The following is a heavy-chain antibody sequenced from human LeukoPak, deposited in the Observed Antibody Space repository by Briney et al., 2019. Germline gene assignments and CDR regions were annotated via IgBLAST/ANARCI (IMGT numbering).Heavy chain of an antibody. CDR3: ARDNSYCSSTTCYYNWFDP. V-gene: IGHV4-61*02. J-gene: IGHJ5*02. CDR1: GGSISSGGSS. CDR2: IYTSGTT. Sequence: PSETLSLTCTVSGGSISSGGSSWNWVRQSPGKGLEWIGRIYTSGTTNYNPSLKSRVTISVDTSKNQFSLKLSSVTAADTAVYYCARDNSYCSSTTCYYNWFDPWGQGTLVTVSS. D-gene: IGHD2-2*01.